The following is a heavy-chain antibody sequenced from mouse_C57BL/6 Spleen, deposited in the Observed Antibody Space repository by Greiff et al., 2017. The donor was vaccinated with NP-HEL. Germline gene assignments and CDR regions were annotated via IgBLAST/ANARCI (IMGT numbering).Heavy chain of an antibody. J-gene: IGHJ3*01. CDR1: GYAFSSSW. D-gene: IGHD1-1*01. CDR3: SRSTTGVFD. Sequence: VQLQQSGPELVKPGASVKISCKASGYAFSSSWMNWVKQRPGKGLEWIGRIYPGDGDTNYNGKFKGKATLTADKSSSTAYMQLSSLPSEDSAVYFCSRSTTGVFDWGQGTLVTVSA. V-gene: IGHV1-82*01. CDR2: IYPGDGDT.